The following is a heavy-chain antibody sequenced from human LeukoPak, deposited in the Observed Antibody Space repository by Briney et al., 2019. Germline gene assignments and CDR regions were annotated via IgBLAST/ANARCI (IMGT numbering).Heavy chain of an antibody. CDR2: IYYSGST. V-gene: IGHV4-39*07. CDR3: ARVIVKVNWFDP. Sequence: SETLSLTCTVSGGSISSYYWSWIRQPPGKGLEWIGSIYYSGSTYYNPSLKSRVTISVDTSKNQFSLKLSSVTAADTAVYYCARVIVKVNWFDPWGQGTLVTVSS. CDR1: GGSISSYY. D-gene: IGHD2/OR15-2a*01. J-gene: IGHJ5*02.